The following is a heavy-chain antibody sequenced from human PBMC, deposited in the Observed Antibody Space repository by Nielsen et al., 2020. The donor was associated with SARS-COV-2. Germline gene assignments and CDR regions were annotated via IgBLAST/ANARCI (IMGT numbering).Heavy chain of an antibody. D-gene: IGHD3-10*01. CDR3: AKPFGGLYGSGSSFFDY. V-gene: IGHV3-30*18. CDR1: GFTFSSYG. CDR2: ISYDGSNK. J-gene: IGHJ4*02. Sequence: GGSLRLSCAASGFTFSSYGMHWVRQAPGKGLEWVAVISYDGSNKYYADSVKGRFTISRDNSKNTLYLQMNSLRAEDTAVYYCAKPFGGLYGSGSSFFDYWGQGTLVTVSS.